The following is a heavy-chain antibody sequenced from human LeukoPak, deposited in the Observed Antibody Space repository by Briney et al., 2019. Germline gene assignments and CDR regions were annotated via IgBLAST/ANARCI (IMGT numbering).Heavy chain of an antibody. CDR1: GGSISSYY. V-gene: IGHV4-59*01. D-gene: IGHD4-17*01. CDR3: AREATVTYFDY. J-gene: IGHJ4*02. Sequence: SETLSLTCTVSGGSISSYYWSWIRQPPGKGLEWSGYIYYSGSTNYNPSLKSRVTISVDTSKNQFSLKLSSVTAADTAVYYCAREATVTYFDYWGQATLATASS. CDR2: IYYSGST.